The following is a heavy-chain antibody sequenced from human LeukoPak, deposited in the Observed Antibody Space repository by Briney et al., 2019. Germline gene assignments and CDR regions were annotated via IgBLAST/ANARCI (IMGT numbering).Heavy chain of an antibody. D-gene: IGHD3-10*01. CDR1: GFTFSSYA. V-gene: IGHV3-23*01. CDR3: AKGSYLWVLNDAFDI. CDR2: ISGSGGST. J-gene: IGHJ3*02. Sequence: GGSLRLSCAASGFTFSSYAMSWVRQAPGKGLEWVSAISGSGGSTYYADSVEGRFTISRDNSKNTLYLQMNSLRAEDTAVYYCAKGSYLWVLNDAFDIWGQGTMVTVSS.